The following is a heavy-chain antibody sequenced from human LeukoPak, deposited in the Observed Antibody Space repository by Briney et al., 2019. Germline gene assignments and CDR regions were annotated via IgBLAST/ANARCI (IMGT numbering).Heavy chain of an antibody. V-gene: IGHV1-2*02. Sequence: ASVKVSCKAYGYAFTGYYMHWVRQAPGQGLEWMGWINPNSGVTNYAQKFQGRVTMTRDPSISTAYMEVSRLRSDDTAVYYCAREYYESSGLTPDYWGQGTLVTVSS. D-gene: IGHD3-22*01. CDR2: INPNSGVT. CDR1: GYAFTGYY. CDR3: AREYYESSGLTPDY. J-gene: IGHJ4*02.